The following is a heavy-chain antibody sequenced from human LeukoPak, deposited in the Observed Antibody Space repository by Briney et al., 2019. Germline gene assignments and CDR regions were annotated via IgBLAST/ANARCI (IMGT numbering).Heavy chain of an antibody. CDR3: AAYSSSLEYFHP. D-gene: IGHD6-13*01. J-gene: IGHJ1*01. V-gene: IGHV4-4*07. CDR2: IYISGRI. CDR1: GGSISSYY. Sequence: PSETLSLTCTVSGGSISSYYWSWIRQPAGKGLEWIGRIYISGRINYNPSLKSRVTISVDKSKNQFSLKLSSVTAADTAVYYCAAYSSSLEYFHPWGQGTLVTVSS.